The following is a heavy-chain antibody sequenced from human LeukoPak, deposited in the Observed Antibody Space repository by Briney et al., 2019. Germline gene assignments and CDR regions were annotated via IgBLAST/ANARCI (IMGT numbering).Heavy chain of an antibody. CDR3: ARGYPIVVVVAATPDAFDI. V-gene: IGHV4-31*03. CDR1: GGSISSGGYY. Sequence: SETLSLTCTVSGGSISSGGYYWSWIRQHPGKGLEWIGYIYYSGSTYYNPSLKRRVTISVDTSKNQFSLKLSSVTAADTAVYYCARGYPIVVVVAATPDAFDIWGQGTMVTVSS. J-gene: IGHJ3*02. CDR2: IYYSGST. D-gene: IGHD2-15*01.